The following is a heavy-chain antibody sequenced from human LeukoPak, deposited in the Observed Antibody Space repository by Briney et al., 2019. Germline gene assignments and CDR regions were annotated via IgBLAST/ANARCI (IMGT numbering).Heavy chain of an antibody. V-gene: IGHV5-51*01. J-gene: IGHJ4*02. Sequence: GESLKISCKGSGYSFTNYWIGWVREMPGKGLEWMGIIYPGDSETRYSPSFQGQVTISADKSITTAYLQWSSLKASDTAMYYCASRSSRTWSNFDYWGQGTLVTVSS. CDR3: ASRSSRTWSNFDY. D-gene: IGHD6-13*01. CDR2: IYPGDSET. CDR1: GYSFTNYW.